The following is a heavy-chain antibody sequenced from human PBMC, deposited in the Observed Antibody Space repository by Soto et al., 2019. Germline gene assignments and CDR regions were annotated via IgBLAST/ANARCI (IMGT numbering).Heavy chain of an antibody. CDR3: ARDTGYDFWSGPLLYYYYGMDV. D-gene: IGHD3-3*01. Sequence: GGSLRLSCAASGFTFSSYSMHWVRQAPGKGLEWVAVISYDGSNKYYAGSVKGGFTISRDNSNNTLYLQMNSLIAEDTAVYYCARDTGYDFWSGPLLYYYYGMDVWGQGTTVTVSS. V-gene: IGHV3-30-3*01. J-gene: IGHJ6*02. CDR2: ISYDGSNK. CDR1: GFTFSSYS.